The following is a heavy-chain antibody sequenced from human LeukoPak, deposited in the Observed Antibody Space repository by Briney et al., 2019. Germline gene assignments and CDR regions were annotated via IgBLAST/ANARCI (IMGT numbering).Heavy chain of an antibody. J-gene: IGHJ5*02. CDR3: ARDPEYCSGGSCYRYNWFDP. CDR1: GFTFDDYG. V-gene: IGHV3-20*04. Sequence: GGSLRLSCAASGFTFDDYGMSWFRQAPEKGLEWGSGINWNGGSTGYADSVKGRFTISRDNAQNSLYLQMNSLRAEDTALYYCARDPEYCSGGSCYRYNWFDPWGQGTLATVSS. CDR2: INWNGGST. D-gene: IGHD2-15*01.